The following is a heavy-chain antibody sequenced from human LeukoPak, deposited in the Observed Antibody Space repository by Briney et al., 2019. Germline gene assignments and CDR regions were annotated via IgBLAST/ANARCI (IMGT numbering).Heavy chain of an antibody. V-gene: IGHV3-7*03. D-gene: IGHD5-18*01. CDR2: INSDGSEG. J-gene: IGHJ5*02. CDR1: GFTFSGFW. Sequence: GGSLRLSCAVSGFTFSGFWMSWSRQAPGKGLEWVASINSDGSEGYYADVVKGRFTISKNSAKNSLYLQMNTLRVEDTAMYYCASLDTAKQPLANHWGQGTLVTVSS. CDR3: ASLDTAKQPLANH.